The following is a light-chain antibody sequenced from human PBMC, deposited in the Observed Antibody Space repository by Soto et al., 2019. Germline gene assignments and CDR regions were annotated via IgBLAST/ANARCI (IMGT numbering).Light chain of an antibody. Sequence: QSVLTQPASVSGSPGQSITISCTGNSSDVGGYNYVSWYQHHPGKAPKLIIYDVTNRPSGVSNPFSGSKSGNTASLTISGLHPEDEADYYCSSYTTSNTRQIVFGTGTKVTVL. CDR1: SSDVGGYNY. J-gene: IGLJ1*01. CDR2: DVT. V-gene: IGLV2-14*03. CDR3: SSYTTSNTRQIV.